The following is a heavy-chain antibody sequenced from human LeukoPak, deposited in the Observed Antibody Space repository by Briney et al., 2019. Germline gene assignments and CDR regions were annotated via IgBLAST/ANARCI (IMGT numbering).Heavy chain of an antibody. CDR3: AKGYYDILTGYLGQNWFDP. Sequence: GGSLRLSCAASGFTFSSYAMSWVRQAPGKGLEWVSAISGSGGSTYYADPVKGRFTISRDNSKNTLYLQMNSLRAEDTAVYYCAKGYYDILTGYLGQNWFDPWGQGTLVTVSS. D-gene: IGHD3-9*01. J-gene: IGHJ5*02. V-gene: IGHV3-23*01. CDR2: ISGSGGST. CDR1: GFTFSSYA.